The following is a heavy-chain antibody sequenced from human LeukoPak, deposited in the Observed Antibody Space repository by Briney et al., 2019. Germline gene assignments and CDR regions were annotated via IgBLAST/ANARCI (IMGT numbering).Heavy chain of an antibody. D-gene: IGHD6-19*01. CDR1: GGTFSSYA. CDR2: IIPIFGTA. Sequence: SVKVSCKASGGTFSSYAICWVRQAPGQGLEWMGGIIPIFGTANYAQKFQGRVTITTVESTSTAYMELSSLRSEDTAVYYCARDIAVAGNSGDYWGQGTLVTVSS. CDR3: ARDIAVAGNSGDY. J-gene: IGHJ4*02. V-gene: IGHV1-69*05.